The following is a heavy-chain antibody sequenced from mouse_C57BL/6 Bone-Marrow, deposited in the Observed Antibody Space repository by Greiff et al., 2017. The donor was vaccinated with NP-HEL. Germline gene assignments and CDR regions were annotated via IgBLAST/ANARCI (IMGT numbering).Heavy chain of an antibody. D-gene: IGHD1-1*01. Sequence: VQLQQSGPELVKPGASVKISCKASGYTFTDYYMNWVKQSHGKSLEWIGDINPNNGGTSYNQKFKGKATLTVDKSSSTAYMELRSLTSEDSAVYYCALRYLYWGQGTTLTVSS. J-gene: IGHJ2*01. CDR3: ALRYLY. CDR1: GYTFTDYY. V-gene: IGHV1-26*01. CDR2: INPNNGGT.